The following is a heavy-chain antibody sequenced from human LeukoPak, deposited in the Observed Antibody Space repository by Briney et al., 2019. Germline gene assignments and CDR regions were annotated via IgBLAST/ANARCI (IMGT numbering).Heavy chain of an antibody. D-gene: IGHD4-23*01. Sequence: PGGSLRLSCAASGSSVGNNYVTWVRQPPGKGLEWVSVIYSGGDTYYADSVKGRFTISRDNSKNMLYLQMNSLGVEDTAVYYCTDAVAGWGQGTLVTVS. V-gene: IGHV3-53*05. CDR1: GSSVGNNY. CDR3: TDAVAG. CDR2: IYSGGDT. J-gene: IGHJ4*02.